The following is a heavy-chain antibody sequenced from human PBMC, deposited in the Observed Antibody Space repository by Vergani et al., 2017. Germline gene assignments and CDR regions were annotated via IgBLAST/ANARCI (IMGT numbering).Heavy chain of an antibody. CDR1: GYTFTGYY. V-gene: IGHV1-2*02. CDR2: INPNSGGT. J-gene: IGHJ4*02. Sequence: QVQLVQSGAEVKKPGASVKVSCKASGYTFTGYYMHWVRQAPGQGLEWMGWINPNSGGTNYAQKFQGRVTMTRDTSISTAYMELSRLRSDDTAVYYCARGRGEQLVQREYYFDYWGQGTLVTVSS. D-gene: IGHD6-6*01. CDR3: ARGRGEQLVQREYYFDY.